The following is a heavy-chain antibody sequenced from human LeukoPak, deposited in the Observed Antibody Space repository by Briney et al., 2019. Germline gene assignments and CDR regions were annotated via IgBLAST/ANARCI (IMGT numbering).Heavy chain of an antibody. D-gene: IGHD6-13*01. CDR1: GYTFTSYG. CDR3: AGDRGSWYREAFDI. V-gene: IGHV1-18*01. J-gene: IGHJ3*02. Sequence: ASVKLSCKASGYTFTSYGISWVRQAPGQGLEWMGWISAYNGNTNYAQKLQGRVTMTTDTSTSTAYMELRGLRSDDTAVYYCAGDRGSWYREAFDIWGQGTMVTVSS. CDR2: ISAYNGNT.